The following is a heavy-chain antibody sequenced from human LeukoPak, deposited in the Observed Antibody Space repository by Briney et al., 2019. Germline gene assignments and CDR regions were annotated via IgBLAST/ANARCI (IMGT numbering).Heavy chain of an antibody. CDR1: GLTVSSNY. CDR2: IYSGGTT. D-gene: IGHD6-13*01. CDR3: ARGGYSSSYYFDY. Sequence: GGSLRLSCAASGLTVSSNYMSWVRQAPGKWLEWVSIIYSGGTTYYADSVQGRFTISRDNSENTLYLQLNSLRAEDTAVYYCARGGYSSSYYFDYWGQGTLVTVSS. J-gene: IGHJ4*02. V-gene: IGHV3-53*01.